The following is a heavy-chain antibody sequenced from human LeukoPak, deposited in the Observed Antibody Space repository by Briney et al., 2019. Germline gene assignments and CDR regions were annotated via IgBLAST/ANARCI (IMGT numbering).Heavy chain of an antibody. D-gene: IGHD6-13*01. V-gene: IGHV1-46*01. J-gene: IGHJ4*02. CDR3: ARDHPIAAAGTGEFDY. Sequence: ASVKVSCKASGYTFTSYYMHWVRQAPGQGLEWMGIINPSGGSTSYAQKFQGRVTMTGDMSTSTVYMELSSLRSEDTAVYYCARDHPIAAAGTGEFDYWGQGTLVTVSS. CDR2: INPSGGST. CDR1: GYTFTSYY.